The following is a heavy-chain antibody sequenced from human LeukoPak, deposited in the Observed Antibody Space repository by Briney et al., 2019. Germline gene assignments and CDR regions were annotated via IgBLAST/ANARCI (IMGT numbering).Heavy chain of an antibody. J-gene: IGHJ4*02. CDR3: ARHTSSWSKFDY. D-gene: IGHD6-13*01. V-gene: IGHV3-23*01. Sequence: PGGSLRLSCAASGFTFDDYGMSWVRQAPGKGLEWVSAISGSGGSTYYADSVKGRFTISRDNAKNSLYLQMNSLRAEDTAVYYCARHTSSWSKFDYWGQGTLVTVSS. CDR1: GFTFDDYG. CDR2: ISGSGGST.